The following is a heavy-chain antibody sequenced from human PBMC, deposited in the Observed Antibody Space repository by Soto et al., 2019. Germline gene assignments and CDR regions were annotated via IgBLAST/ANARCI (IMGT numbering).Heavy chain of an antibody. Sequence: QVQLVESGGGVVQPGRSLRLSCAASGFTFSSYGMHWVRKAPGKGLEWVAVISYDGSNKYYADSVKGRFTISRDNSKNTLYLQMNSLRAEDTAVYYCAKDAGQWLVSSPSDYWGQGTLVTVSS. CDR3: AKDAGQWLVSSPSDY. CDR2: ISYDGSNK. D-gene: IGHD6-19*01. J-gene: IGHJ4*02. V-gene: IGHV3-30*18. CDR1: GFTFSSYG.